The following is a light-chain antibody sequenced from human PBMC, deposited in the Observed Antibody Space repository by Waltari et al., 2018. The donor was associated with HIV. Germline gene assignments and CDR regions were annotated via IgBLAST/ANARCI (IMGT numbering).Light chain of an antibody. V-gene: IGKV3-20*01. CDR3: QQSGSSPFT. CDR2: GAT. CDR1: QSVTSNY. J-gene: IGKJ3*01. Sequence: EIVLTQSPGTLSLSPGGGATLSCRASQSVTSNYLAWYQQKPGQPPRLLIYGATSRATGIPDRFSGSGSGTDFTLTISRLEPEDFAVYYCQQSGSSPFTFGPGTKVDIK.